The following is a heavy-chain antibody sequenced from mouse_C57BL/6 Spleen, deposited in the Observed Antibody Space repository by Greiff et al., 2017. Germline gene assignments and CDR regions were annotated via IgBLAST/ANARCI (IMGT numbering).Heavy chain of an antibody. J-gene: IGHJ2*01. Sequence: EVKLQESGPGMVKPSQSLSLTCTVTGYSITSGYDWHWIRHFPGNKLEWMGYISYSGSTNYNPSLKSRISITHDTSKNHFFLKLNSVTTEDTATYYCARGGVYSYYFDYWGQGTTLTVSS. V-gene: IGHV3-1*01. CDR2: ISYSGST. CDR1: GYSITSGYD. CDR3: ARGGVYSYYFDY. D-gene: IGHD2-12*01.